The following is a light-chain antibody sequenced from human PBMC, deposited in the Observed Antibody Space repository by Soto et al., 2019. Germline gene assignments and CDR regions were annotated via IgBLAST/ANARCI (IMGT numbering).Light chain of an antibody. CDR2: EVS. CDR3: CSYAGSSTYV. J-gene: IGLJ1*01. Sequence: QSVLTQPASVSGSPGQSITISCTGTSSVVGSYNLVSWYQQHPGKAPKLMIYEVSKRPSGVSNRFSGSKSGNTASLTISGLQAEDEADNYSCSYAGSSTYVFGTGTKVTVL. CDR1: SSVVGSYNL. V-gene: IGLV2-23*02.